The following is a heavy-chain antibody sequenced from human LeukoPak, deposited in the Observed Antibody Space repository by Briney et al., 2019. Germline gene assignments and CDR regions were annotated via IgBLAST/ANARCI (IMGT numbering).Heavy chain of an antibody. V-gene: IGHV1-2*02. D-gene: IGHD6-13*01. Sequence: ASVKVSCKASGYTFTDYYLHWVRQAPGQGLEWMGWIIPNSGGTIYAQRFQGRVTMTRDTSIATVYMELSRLRSDDTALYFCARDRSRSLTAFDIWGQGTMVTVSS. CDR3: ARDRSRSLTAFDI. CDR2: IIPNSGGT. CDR1: GYTFTDYY. J-gene: IGHJ3*02.